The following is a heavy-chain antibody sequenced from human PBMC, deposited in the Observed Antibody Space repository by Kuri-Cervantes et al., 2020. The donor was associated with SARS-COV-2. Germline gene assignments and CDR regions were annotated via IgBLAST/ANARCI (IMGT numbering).Heavy chain of an antibody. CDR1: GDSISSDSYY. J-gene: IGHJ6*03. CDR2: IYSSGST. V-gene: IGHV4-61*02. D-gene: IGHD5-18*01. Sequence: LRLSCTVSGDSISSDSYYWSWIRQPAGKGLEWIGRIYSSGSTNYNPSLKSRVTISVDTSKNQFSLKLSSVTAADTAVYYCARATAMVYYYYYYYMDVWGKGTTVTVSS. CDR3: ARATAMVYYYYYYYMDV.